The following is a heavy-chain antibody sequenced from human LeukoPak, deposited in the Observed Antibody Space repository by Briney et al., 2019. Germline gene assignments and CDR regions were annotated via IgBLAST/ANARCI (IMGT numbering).Heavy chain of an antibody. CDR3: ARGRMAVAGSYEY. D-gene: IGHD6-19*01. CDR1: GITFGNHW. CDR2: IKPDGSEK. J-gene: IGHJ4*02. V-gene: IGHV3-7*05. Sequence: GSLRLSCSASGITFGNHWMTWVRQAPGKGPECLANIKPDGSEKHYVDSVEGRFTISRDNAKNSLFLEMNSLRAEDTAVYYCARGRMAVAGSYEYWGQGTLVTVSS.